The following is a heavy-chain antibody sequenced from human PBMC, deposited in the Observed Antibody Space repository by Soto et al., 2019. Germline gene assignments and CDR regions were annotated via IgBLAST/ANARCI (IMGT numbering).Heavy chain of an antibody. CDR1: GGTFSSYA. D-gene: IGHD3-10*01. J-gene: IGHJ6*02. CDR3: ARDIRLLQWFGELPYGMDV. Sequence: SVKVSCKASGGTFSSYAISWVRQAPGQGLEWMGGIIPIFGTANYAQKFQGRVTITADKSTSTAYMELSSLRSEDTAVYYCARDIRLLQWFGELPYGMDVWGQRTPVTVSS. V-gene: IGHV1-69*06. CDR2: IIPIFGTA.